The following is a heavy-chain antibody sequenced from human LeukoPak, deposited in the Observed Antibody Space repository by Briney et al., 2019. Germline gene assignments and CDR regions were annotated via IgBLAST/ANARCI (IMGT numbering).Heavy chain of an antibody. CDR1: GGSFSGYY. J-gene: IGHJ1*01. CDR3: AGHDSSGTYFQH. V-gene: IGHV4-34*01. D-gene: IGHD3-22*01. CDR2: INHSGST. Sequence: SETLSLTCAVYGGSFSGYYWSWIRQPPGKGLEWIGEINHSGSTNYNPSLRSRVTISVDTSRNQFSLKLSSVTAADTAVYYCAGHDSSGTYFQHWGQGTLVTVSS.